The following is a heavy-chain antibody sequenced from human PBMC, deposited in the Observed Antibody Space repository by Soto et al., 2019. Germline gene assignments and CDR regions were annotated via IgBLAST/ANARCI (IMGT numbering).Heavy chain of an antibody. CDR1: GFTFSTYG. Sequence: GGSLRLSCAASGFTFSTYGMHWVRQAPGKGLEWVAVISYDGSVKYYADSVKGRVTISRDNSKKTLYLQMNSLRVEDTSVYYCAKELNAYLEYWGQGPPVTVSS. J-gene: IGHJ4*02. CDR3: AKELNAYLEY. V-gene: IGHV3-30*18. CDR2: ISYDGSVK. D-gene: IGHD1-1*01.